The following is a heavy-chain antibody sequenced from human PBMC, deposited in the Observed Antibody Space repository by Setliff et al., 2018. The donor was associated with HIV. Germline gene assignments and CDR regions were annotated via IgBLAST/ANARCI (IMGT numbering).Heavy chain of an antibody. CDR2: FDRQHGGT. V-gene: IGHV1-24*01. Sequence: ASVKVSCKAAGGTFSGHAINWVRQAPGQGVEWVGGFDRQHGGTVYAQKFQGRVRMAEDTSTDTAYMDLSSLRSEDTATYYCTLLAVSSKKEWKTFDFWGQGTLVTVSS. J-gene: IGHJ4*02. D-gene: IGHD6-19*01. CDR3: TLLAVSSKKEWKTFDF. CDR1: GGTFSGHA.